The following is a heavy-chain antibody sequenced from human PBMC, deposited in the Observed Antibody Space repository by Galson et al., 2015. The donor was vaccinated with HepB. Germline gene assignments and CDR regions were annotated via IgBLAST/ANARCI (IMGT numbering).Heavy chain of an antibody. V-gene: IGHV1-18*01. CDR2: ISAYNGNT. D-gene: IGHD3-3*01. J-gene: IGHJ6*02. Sequence: SVKVSCKASGYTFTSYGISWVRQAPGQGLEWMGWISAYNGNTNYAQKLQGRVTMTTDTSTSTAYMELRSLRSDDTAVYYCARDLFPSTGLRFLEWVPDGMDVWGQGTTVTVSS. CDR1: GYTFTSYG. CDR3: ARDLFPSTGLRFLEWVPDGMDV.